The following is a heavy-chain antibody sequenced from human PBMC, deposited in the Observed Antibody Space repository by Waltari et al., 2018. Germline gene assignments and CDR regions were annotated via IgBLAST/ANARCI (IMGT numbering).Heavy chain of an antibody. D-gene: IGHD6-13*01. Sequence: QVQLVESGGGLVKPGGSLRLSCAPSGLTFSDYDMSVIRQAPGKGLEWVSYISSSGSTIYYADSVKGRFTISSDNAKNSLYLQMNSLRAEDTAVYYCARYIAAAGSFDYWGQGTLVTVSS. CDR2: ISSSGSTI. CDR3: ARYIAAAGSFDY. J-gene: IGHJ4*02. CDR1: GLTFSDYD. V-gene: IGHV3-11*04.